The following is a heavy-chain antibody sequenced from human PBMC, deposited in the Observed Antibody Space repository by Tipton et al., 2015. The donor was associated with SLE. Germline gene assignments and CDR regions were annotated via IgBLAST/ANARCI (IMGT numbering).Heavy chain of an antibody. Sequence: TLSLTCTVSGGSISSSSFYWGWIRQPPGKGLEWIGSFYYGKSTFYNPSLKSRVTISVDTSKNQFSLKLTSVTAADTAVYYCARWIPLTGINVWGQGATVTVSS. J-gene: IGHJ6*02. CDR3: ARWIPLTGINV. D-gene: IGHD5-18*01. CDR1: GGSISSSSFY. CDR2: FYYGKST. V-gene: IGHV4-39*07.